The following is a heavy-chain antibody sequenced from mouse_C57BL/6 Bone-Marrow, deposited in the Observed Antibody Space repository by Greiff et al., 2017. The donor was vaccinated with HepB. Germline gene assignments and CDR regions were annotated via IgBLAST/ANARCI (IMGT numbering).Heavy chain of an antibody. J-gene: IGHJ1*03. CDR1: GYAFSSYW. D-gene: IGHD1-1*01. CDR3: AREETTVVASYWYFDV. V-gene: IGHV1-80*01. Sequence: VQLQQSGAELVKPGASVKISCKASGYAFSSYWMNWVKQRPGKGLEWIGQIYPGDGDTNYNGKFKGKATLTADKSSSTAYMQLSSLTSEDSAVYFCAREETTVVASYWYFDVWGTGTTVTVSS. CDR2: IYPGDGDT.